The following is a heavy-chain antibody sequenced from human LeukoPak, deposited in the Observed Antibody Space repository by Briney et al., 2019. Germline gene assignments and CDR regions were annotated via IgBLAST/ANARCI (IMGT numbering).Heavy chain of an antibody. CDR2: ISSSSSYI. Sequence: GGSLRLSCAASGFTFSSYAMSWVRQAPGKGLEWVSSISSSSSYIYYADSVRGRFTISRDNSKNTLYLHMNSLRAEDTAVYYCVKDWRDESNCGGDCLQYWGQGTLVTVSS. CDR3: VKDWRDESNCGGDCLQY. J-gene: IGHJ4*02. V-gene: IGHV3-23*01. CDR1: GFTFSSYA. D-gene: IGHD2-21*02.